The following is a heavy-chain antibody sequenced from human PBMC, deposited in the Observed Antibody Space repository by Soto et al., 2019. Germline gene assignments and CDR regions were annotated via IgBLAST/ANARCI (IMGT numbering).Heavy chain of an antibody. V-gene: IGHV3-7*01. CDR1: GFTFSSFW. CDR2: IKQDGSEE. D-gene: IGHD4-17*01. J-gene: IGHJ4*02. Sequence: GSLRLSCAASGFTFSSFWMNWVRQAPGKGLEWVANIKQDGSEEYYVDSVKGRFTISRDNARNSLYLQMNTLRAEDTAVYYCARGALAWMWDYGGPFDYWGQGTLVTVSS. CDR3: ARGALAWMWDYGGPFDY.